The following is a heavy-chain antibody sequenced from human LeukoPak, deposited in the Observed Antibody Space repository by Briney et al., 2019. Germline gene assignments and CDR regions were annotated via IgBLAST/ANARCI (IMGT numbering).Heavy chain of an antibody. CDR3: ARAPTLYYFDH. V-gene: IGHV4-59*01. Sequence: SETLSPTCTVSGGSISTYYWSWIRQSPGRGLEWIGYIHNSGSTSYNPSLASRVTISVDTSKNQFSLRLSSVTAADTAVYFCARAPTLYYFDHWGQGSLVTVSS. J-gene: IGHJ4*02. CDR2: IHNSGST. CDR1: GGSISTYY.